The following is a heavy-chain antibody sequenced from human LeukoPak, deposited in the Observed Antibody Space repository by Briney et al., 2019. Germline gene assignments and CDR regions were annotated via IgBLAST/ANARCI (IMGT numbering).Heavy chain of an antibody. J-gene: IGHJ5*02. CDR3: ARVQVVVVAANWFDP. D-gene: IGHD2-15*01. CDR2: IYPGDSDT. V-gene: IGHV5-51*04. CDR1: GYSFTSYW. Sequence: GASLKISCKGSGYSFTSYWIGWVRQMPGKGLEWMGIIYPGDSDTRYSPSFQGQVTISADKPISTAYLQWSSLKASDTAMYYCARVQVVVVAANWFDPWGQGTLVTVSS.